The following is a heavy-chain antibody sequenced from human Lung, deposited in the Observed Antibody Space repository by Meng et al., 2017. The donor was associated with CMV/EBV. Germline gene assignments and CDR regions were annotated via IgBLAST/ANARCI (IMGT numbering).Heavy chain of an antibody. CDR1: YY. V-gene: IGHV4-34*01. CDR3: ARVPSLGYCSSTSCPRGMYFDY. J-gene: IGHJ4*02. CDR2: INHSGST. Sequence: YYWGWIRQSPGKGLEWIGEINHSGSTNYNPSLKSRVTISVDTSKNQFSLKLSSVTAADTAVYYCARVPSLGYCSSTSCPRGMYFDYWGQGTLVTVSS. D-gene: IGHD2-2*01.